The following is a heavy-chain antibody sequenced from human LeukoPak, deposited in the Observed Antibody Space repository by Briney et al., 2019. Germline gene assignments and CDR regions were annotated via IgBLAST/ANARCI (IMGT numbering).Heavy chain of an antibody. CDR3: ARDRGEGYYFDY. V-gene: IGHV1-18*01. CDR1: GYSFVGYG. CDR2: FNPENGNT. D-gene: IGHD3-10*01. J-gene: IGHJ4*02. Sequence: ASVKVSCKASGYSFVGYGITWVRQAPGQGLEWMGWFNPENGNTNYAQKVQGRVTMTADTSTSTSYMELRSLRSDDTAVYYCARDRGEGYYFDYWGQGTLVTVSS.